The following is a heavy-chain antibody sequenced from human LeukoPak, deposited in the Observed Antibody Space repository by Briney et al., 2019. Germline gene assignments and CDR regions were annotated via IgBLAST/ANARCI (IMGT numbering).Heavy chain of an antibody. CDR2: IYPSGST. CDR1: GGSIRTGLFY. J-gene: IGHJ5*02. V-gene: IGHV4-61*02. CDR3: ARGQYDFWSGYDVNWFDP. Sequence: SETLSLTCSASGGSIRTGLFYWNWIRQPAGKGLEWIGRIYPSGSTNYNPSLKSRVTISVDTSKNHFSLQLSSVTAADTALYYCARGQYDFWSGYDVNWFDPWGQGTLVTVSS. D-gene: IGHD3-3*01.